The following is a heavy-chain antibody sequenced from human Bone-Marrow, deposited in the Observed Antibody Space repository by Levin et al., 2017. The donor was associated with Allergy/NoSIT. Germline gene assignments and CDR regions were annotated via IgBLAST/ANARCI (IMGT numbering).Heavy chain of an antibody. CDR2: IHHGGST. CDR1: GGSISNNY. V-gene: IGHV4-59*01. Sequence: SETLSLTCSVSGGSISNNYWSWLRQSPGKGLEWIGYIHHGGSTNYNPSLKSRVTISLDTSKNQFSLRLTSVTPADTAVYYCTRDDRDGYDFWGQGLLVTVAS. CDR3: TRDDRDGYDF. D-gene: IGHD5-24*01. J-gene: IGHJ4*02.